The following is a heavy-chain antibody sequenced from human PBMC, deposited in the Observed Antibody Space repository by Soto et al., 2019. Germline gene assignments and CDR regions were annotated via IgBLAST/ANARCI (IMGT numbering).Heavy chain of an antibody. CDR2: INHSGGT. Sequence: SETLSLTGAVYGGSFSGYYWSWIRQPPGKGLEWIGEINHSGGTNYNPSLKSRVTISVDTSKNQFSLKLSSVTAADTAVYYCARNKGGWKPYYYYYGMDVWGQGTTVTVSS. J-gene: IGHJ6*02. CDR1: GGSFSGYY. D-gene: IGHD1-1*01. V-gene: IGHV4-34*01. CDR3: ARNKGGWKPYYYYYGMDV.